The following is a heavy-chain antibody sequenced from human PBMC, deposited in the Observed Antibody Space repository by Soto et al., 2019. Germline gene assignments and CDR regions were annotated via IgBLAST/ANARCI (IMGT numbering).Heavy chain of an antibody. V-gene: IGHV1-46*01. J-gene: IGHJ6*02. CDR2: INPSGGST. CDR1: GYTFTSYY. D-gene: IGHD3-3*01. Sequence: ASVKVSCKASGYTFTSYYMHWVRQAPAQGGEWMGIINPSGGSTSYAQKYQGRVTMTRDTSTSTVYMELSSLRSEDTAVYYCAGEVPSNYDFWTRYYYYYYGMDVWGQGTTVTVSS. CDR3: AGEVPSNYDFWTRYYYYYYGMDV.